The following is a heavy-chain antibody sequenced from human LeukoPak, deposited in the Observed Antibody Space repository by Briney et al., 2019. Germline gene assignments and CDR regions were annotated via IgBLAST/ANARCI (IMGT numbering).Heavy chain of an antibody. CDR1: GFTFSSYG. Sequence: GGSLRLSCAASGFTFSSYGMHWVRQAPGKGLEWVAVISYDGSNKYYADSVKGRFTISRDNAKNSLYLQMNSLRAEDTALYYCAKPLYYYDSSGYSFDYWGQGTLVTVSS. CDR2: ISYDGSNK. D-gene: IGHD3-22*01. V-gene: IGHV3-30*18. CDR3: AKPLYYYDSSGYSFDY. J-gene: IGHJ4*02.